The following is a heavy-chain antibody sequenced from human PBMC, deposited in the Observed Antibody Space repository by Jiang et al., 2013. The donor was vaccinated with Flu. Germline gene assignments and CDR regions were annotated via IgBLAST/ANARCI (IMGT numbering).Heavy chain of an antibody. CDR3: AITGYSYGQPYDY. D-gene: IGHD5-18*01. V-gene: IGHV1-2*06. J-gene: IGHJ4*02. CDR2: INPNSGGT. CDR1: GYTFTGYY. Sequence: SGAEVKKPGASVKVSCKASGYTFTGYYMHWVRQAPGQGLEWMGRINPNSGGTNYAQKFQGRVTMTRDTSISTAYMELSRLRSDDTAVYYCAITGYSYGQPYDYWGQGTLVTVSS.